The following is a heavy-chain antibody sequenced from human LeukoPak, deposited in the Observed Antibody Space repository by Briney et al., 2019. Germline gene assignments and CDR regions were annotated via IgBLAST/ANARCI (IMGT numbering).Heavy chain of an antibody. J-gene: IGHJ4*02. Sequence: GGSLRLSCAASGFTFSSYGMHWVRQAPGKGLEWVAVIWYDGSNKYYADSVKGRFTISRDNSKDTLYLQMNSLRAEDTAVYYCAKGRYLTTVSGINFDYWGQGTLVTVSS. CDR2: IWYDGSNK. CDR3: AKGRYLTTVSGINFDY. V-gene: IGHV3-30*02. D-gene: IGHD4-17*01. CDR1: GFTFSSYG.